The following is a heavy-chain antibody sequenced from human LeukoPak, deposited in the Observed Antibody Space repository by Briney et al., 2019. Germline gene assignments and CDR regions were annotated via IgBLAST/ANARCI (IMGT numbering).Heavy chain of an antibody. CDR3: ERDSGFSGTDRGEY. CDR1: VFTFSTYN. J-gene: IGHJ4*02. V-gene: IGHV3-21*01. CDR2: ITSSSRYT. D-gene: IGHD3/OR15-3a*01. Sequence: PGGALRLSCAASVFTFSTYNMNWVRQAPGKGLEWVSSITSSSRYTFYAHSVKGRFTIYRDNSKNTLYLNMNSLRDEDTAVYYCERDSGFSGTDRGEYWGQGTLVTVSS.